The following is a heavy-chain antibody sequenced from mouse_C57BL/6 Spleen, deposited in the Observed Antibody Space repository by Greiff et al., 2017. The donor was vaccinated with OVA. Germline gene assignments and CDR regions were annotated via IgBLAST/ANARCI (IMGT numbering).Heavy chain of an antibody. CDR3: AREGDWYFDV. V-gene: IGHV1-55*01. J-gene: IGHJ1*03. CDR2: IYPGSGST. Sequence: QVQLQQPGAELVKPGASVKMSCKASGYTFTSYWITWVKQRPGQGLEWIGDIYPGSGSTNYNEKFKSKATLTADTSSSTAYMQLSSLTSEDSAVYYCAREGDWYFDVWGTGTTVTVSS. CDR1: GYTFTSYW.